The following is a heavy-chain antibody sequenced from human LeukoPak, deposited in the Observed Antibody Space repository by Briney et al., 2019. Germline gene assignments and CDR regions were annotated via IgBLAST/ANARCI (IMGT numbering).Heavy chain of an antibody. Sequence: GESLKISCKGSGYSFTSYWIGWVRQMPGKGLEWMGIIHPGDSDIRYSPSFQGQVTISADKSISSAYLQWSSLKASGTAMYYCARSFDWSIGFDYWGQGTLLTVSS. CDR2: IHPGDSDI. J-gene: IGHJ4*02. D-gene: IGHD3-9*01. V-gene: IGHV5-51*01. CDR3: ARSFDWSIGFDY. CDR1: GYSFTSYW.